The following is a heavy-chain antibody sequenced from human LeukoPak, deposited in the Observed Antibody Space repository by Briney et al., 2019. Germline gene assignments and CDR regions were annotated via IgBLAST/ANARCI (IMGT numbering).Heavy chain of an antibody. CDR3: AKGGGYNWNSLAAFDI. CDR2: ISGSGGST. J-gene: IGHJ3*02. D-gene: IGHD1-7*01. CDR1: GYTFSSYA. Sequence: PGGSLRLSCAASGYTFSSYAMSWVRQAPGKGLEWVSVISGSGGSTYYADSVKGRFTISRDNSKNTLYLQMNSLRAEDTAIYYCAKGGGYNWNSLAAFDIWGQGTMVTVSS. V-gene: IGHV3-23*01.